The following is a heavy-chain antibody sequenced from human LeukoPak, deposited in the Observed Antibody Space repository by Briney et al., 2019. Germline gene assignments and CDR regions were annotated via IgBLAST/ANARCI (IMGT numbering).Heavy chain of an antibody. CDR1: GFTFSDYY. Sequence: GGSLRLSCAASGFTFSDYYMSWIRQAPGKGLEWVSYISSSGSTIYYADSVKGRFTISRNNAKNSLYLQMNSLRAEDTAVYYCARLRLGELSLYFDYWGQGTLVTVSS. D-gene: IGHD3-16*02. V-gene: IGHV3-11*01. CDR3: ARLRLGELSLYFDY. J-gene: IGHJ4*02. CDR2: ISSSGSTI.